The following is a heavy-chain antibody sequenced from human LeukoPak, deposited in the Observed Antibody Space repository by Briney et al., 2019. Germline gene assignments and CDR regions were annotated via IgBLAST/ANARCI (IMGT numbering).Heavy chain of an antibody. J-gene: IGHJ4*02. CDR3: AREGGRAAAGRFDY. CDR1: GINFRTSG. Sequence: GGSLRLSCAASGINFRTSGMHWVRQAPGKGLEWVTFIQNDGSDKYYAASVRGRFTISRDNSKNTVYLHMNSLRADDTALYYCAREGGRAAAGRFDYWGQGTLVTVSS. V-gene: IGHV3-30*02. CDR2: IQNDGSDK. D-gene: IGHD6-13*01.